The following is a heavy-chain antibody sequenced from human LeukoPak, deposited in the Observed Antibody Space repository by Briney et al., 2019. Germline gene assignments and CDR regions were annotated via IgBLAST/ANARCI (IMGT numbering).Heavy chain of an antibody. CDR2: IYHSGST. J-gene: IGHJ4*02. V-gene: IGHV4-30-2*01. Sequence: SETLSLTCAVSGGSISSGGYSWSWIRQPPGKGLEWIGYIYHSGSTYYNPSLKSRVTISVDRSKNQFSLKLSSVTAADTAVYYCATLDSYGYWFDYWGQGNPGHRLL. CDR3: ATLDSYGYWFDY. D-gene: IGHD5-18*01. CDR1: GGSISSGGYS.